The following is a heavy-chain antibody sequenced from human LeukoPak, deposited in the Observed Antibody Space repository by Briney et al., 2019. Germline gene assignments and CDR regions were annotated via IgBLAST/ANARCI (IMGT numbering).Heavy chain of an antibody. V-gene: IGHV3-21*01. D-gene: IGHD4-17*01. CDR1: GFTFSSYS. Sequence: VGSLRLSCAASGFTFSSYSMNWVRQAPGKGLEWVSSISSSSSYIYYADSVKGRFTISRDNAKNSLYLQMNSLRAEDTAVYYCAREDYGDYVDYWGQGTLVTVSS. CDR3: AREDYGDYVDY. J-gene: IGHJ4*02. CDR2: ISSSSSYI.